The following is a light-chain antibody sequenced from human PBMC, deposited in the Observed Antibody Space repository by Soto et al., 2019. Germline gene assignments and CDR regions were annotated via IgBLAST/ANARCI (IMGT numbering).Light chain of an antibody. Sequence: QSALTQPASVSGSPGQSISISCTGTTNDVGGYDYVSWYQQHPGEAPKLIIFDVSLRPSGVSNRFSGSKSGNTASLTISGLQTEDEADYYCTSFTSRNIVIFAGGTKLTVL. V-gene: IGLV2-14*03. J-gene: IGLJ2*01. CDR2: DVS. CDR1: TNDVGGYDY. CDR3: TSFTSRNIVI.